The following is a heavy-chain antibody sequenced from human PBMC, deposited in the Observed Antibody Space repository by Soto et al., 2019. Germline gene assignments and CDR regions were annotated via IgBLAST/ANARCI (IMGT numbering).Heavy chain of an antibody. CDR3: ARDEEYSSSIDYYGMDV. Sequence: QVQLVQSGAEVKKPGASVKVSCKASGYTFTSYGISWVRQAPGQGLEWMGWISAYNGNTKYAQKVQGRVTMTIDTSTSTAYMELRSLRSDDTAVYYCARDEEYSSSIDYYGMDVWGQGNTVTVSS. CDR2: ISAYNGNT. D-gene: IGHD6-6*01. CDR1: GYTFTSYG. V-gene: IGHV1-18*01. J-gene: IGHJ6*02.